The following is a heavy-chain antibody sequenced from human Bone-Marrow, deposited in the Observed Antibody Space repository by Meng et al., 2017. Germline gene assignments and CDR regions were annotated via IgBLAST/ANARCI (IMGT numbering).Heavy chain of an antibody. CDR3: ARAKRIYSGYGWWFDP. CDR1: GGSFSGYY. CDR2: INHSGST. Sequence: QGQLQQVGAGLLKPAETLSLTCAVYGGSFSGYYWSWIRQPPGKGLEWIGEINHSGSTNYNPSLKSRVTISVDTSKNQFSLKLSSVTAADTAVYYCARAKRIYSGYGWWFDPWGQGTLVTVSS. J-gene: IGHJ5*02. D-gene: IGHD5-12*01. V-gene: IGHV4-34*01.